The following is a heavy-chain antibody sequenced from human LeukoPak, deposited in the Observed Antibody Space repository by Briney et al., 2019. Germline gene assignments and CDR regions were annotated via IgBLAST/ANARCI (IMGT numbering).Heavy chain of an antibody. CDR2: ISADNGNT. V-gene: IGHV1-18*04. CDR3: ARGEIVLMVYGGGYFQH. J-gene: IGHJ1*01. Sequence: GASVKVSCKGSGYTLSNHAFSWVRQAPGQGLEWMGWISADNGNTNHAQRFQGRVSLTTDTSTSTAYMELRSLRSEDTAVYYCARGEIVLMVYGGGYFQHWGQGTLVTVSS. D-gene: IGHD2-8*01. CDR1: GYTLSNHA.